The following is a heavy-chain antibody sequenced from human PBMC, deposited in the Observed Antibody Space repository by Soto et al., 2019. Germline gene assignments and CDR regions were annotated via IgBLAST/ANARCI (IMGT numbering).Heavy chain of an antibody. J-gene: IGHJ5*02. CDR1: GGSVTSNYYY. D-gene: IGHD1-7*01. V-gene: IGHV4-61*01. Sequence: PSETLSLTCTVSGGSVTSNYYYWSWIRQSPGKGLEWIGYMHYSGSTNYNPSLKSRVTISVDTSKNQFSLKLISVTAADTAVYYCVRGGGYDLNYSHDTWGQGTLVTVFS. CDR3: VRGGGYDLNYSHDT. CDR2: MHYSGST.